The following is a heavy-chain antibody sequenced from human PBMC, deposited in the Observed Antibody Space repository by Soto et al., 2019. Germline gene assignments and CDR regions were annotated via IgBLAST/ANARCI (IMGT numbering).Heavy chain of an antibody. D-gene: IGHD1-26*01. J-gene: IGHJ5*02. CDR1: GGSISSVGYY. Sequence: QVQLQESGPGLVKPSQTLSLTCTVSGGSISSVGYYWSWIRQHPGKGLEWIGYIYYSGSTYYNPSPKSRITTPVNTSRNRSPLMLSSGPATTRAVASLGRRFAPGGRGTWSPSPQ. CDR3: GRRFAP. V-gene: IGHV4-31*03. CDR2: IYYSGST.